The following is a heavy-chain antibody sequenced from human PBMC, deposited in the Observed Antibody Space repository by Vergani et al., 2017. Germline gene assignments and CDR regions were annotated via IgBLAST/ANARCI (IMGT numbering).Heavy chain of an antibody. D-gene: IGHD2-2*01. CDR3: ASGVPGYQLATQYFQH. V-gene: IGHV3-21*02. CDR2: ISSSSSYR. CDR1: GFTFSAYW. Sequence: EVLLVESGGGLVQPGGSLRLSCAASGFTFSAYWMNWVRQAPGKGLEWVSFISSSSSYRYYADSVKGRFTISRDNGEYSLLLQMNSLRPEDTAVYYCASGVPGYQLATQYFQHWGQGTLVTVSS. J-gene: IGHJ1*01.